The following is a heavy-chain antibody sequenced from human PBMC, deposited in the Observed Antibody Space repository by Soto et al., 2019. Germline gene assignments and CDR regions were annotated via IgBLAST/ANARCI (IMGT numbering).Heavy chain of an antibody. J-gene: IGHJ3*02. Sequence: GGSLRLSCAASGFTFSSYAMHWVRQAPGKGLEWVAVISYDGSNKYYADSVKGRFTISRDNSKNTLYLQMNSLRAEDTAVYYCARGHDFWSGYPNAFDIWGQGTMVTVSS. CDR3: ARGHDFWSGYPNAFDI. CDR1: GFTFSSYA. D-gene: IGHD3-3*01. V-gene: IGHV3-30-3*01. CDR2: ISYDGSNK.